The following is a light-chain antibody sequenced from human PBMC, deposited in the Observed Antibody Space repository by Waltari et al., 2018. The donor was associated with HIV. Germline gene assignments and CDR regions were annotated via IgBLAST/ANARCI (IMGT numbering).Light chain of an antibody. V-gene: IGLV2-8*01. CDR1: SSDVGSSHY. CDR2: EIT. Sequence: QSALTQPPSASGFPGQSVTISCTGTSSDVGSSHYVAWYQQYPGKAPKLLIYEITKRPVGGRDRFSGSKSGNTASLTVAGRQAEDEADYYCSSSAGGDTLVFGGGTKLTVL. J-gene: IGLJ3*02. CDR3: SSSAGGDTLV.